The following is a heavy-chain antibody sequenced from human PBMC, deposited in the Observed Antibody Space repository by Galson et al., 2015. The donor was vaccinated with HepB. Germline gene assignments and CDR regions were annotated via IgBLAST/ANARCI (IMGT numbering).Heavy chain of an antibody. J-gene: IGHJ5*02. CDR3: ARGRKGGYYYDSSGYPHPVSDNCFDP. CDR1: GFPFSSYS. V-gene: IGHV3-21*05. CDR2: ISNSGSLI. D-gene: IGHD3-22*01. Sequence: SLRLSCAASGFPFSSYSMNWVRQAPGKGLEWISYISNSGSLIYYADSVRGRFTISRDNAKDSLYLQMNSLRAEDTAVYYCARGRKGGYYYDSSGYPHPVSDNCFDPWGQGTLVTVSS.